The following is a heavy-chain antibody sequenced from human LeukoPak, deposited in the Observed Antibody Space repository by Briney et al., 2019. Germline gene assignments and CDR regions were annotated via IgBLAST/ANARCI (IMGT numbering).Heavy chain of an antibody. CDR2: IYYSGST. CDR1: GGSISSGDYY. J-gene: IGHJ5*02. V-gene: IGHV4-30-4*08. Sequence: PSETLSLTCTVSGGSISSGDYYWSWIRQPPGKGLGWIGYIYYSGSTYYNPSLKSRVTISVDTSKNQFSLKLSSVTAADTAVYYCARTYYCDSTNNWFDPWGQGTLVTVSS. D-gene: IGHD3-22*01. CDR3: ARTYYCDSTNNWFDP.